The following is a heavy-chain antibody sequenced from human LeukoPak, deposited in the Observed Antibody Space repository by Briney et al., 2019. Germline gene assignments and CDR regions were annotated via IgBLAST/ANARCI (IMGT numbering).Heavy chain of an antibody. V-gene: IGHV7-4-1*02. CDR2: INTNTGNP. Sequence: ASVKVSCKASGYTFTSYAMNWVRPAPGQGLEWMGWINTNTGNPTYAQGFTGRFVFSLDTSVSTAYLQISSLKAEDTAVYYCARDPGIVGATHGDWFDPWGQGTLVTVSS. J-gene: IGHJ5*02. CDR1: GYTFTSYA. D-gene: IGHD1-26*01. CDR3: ARDPGIVGATHGDWFDP.